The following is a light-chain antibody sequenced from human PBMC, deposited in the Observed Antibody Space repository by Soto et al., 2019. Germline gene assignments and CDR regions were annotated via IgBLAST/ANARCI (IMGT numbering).Light chain of an antibody. CDR1: SGDIGSYNR. V-gene: IGLV2-14*01. J-gene: IGLJ1*01. CDR2: EVT. CDR3: SSYTSNTTPFV. Sequence: QSVLTQPASVSGSPGQSITISCTGTSGDIGSYNRVSWYQQHPGKAPKLIIYEVTDRPSGVSNRFSGPKSGNTASLTISGLQAEDEADYYCSSYTSNTTPFVFGTGTKVTVL.